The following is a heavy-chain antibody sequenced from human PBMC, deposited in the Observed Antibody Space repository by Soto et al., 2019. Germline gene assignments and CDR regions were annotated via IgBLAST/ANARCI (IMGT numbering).Heavy chain of an antibody. D-gene: IGHD3-10*01. V-gene: IGHV3-15*01. CDR1: GFTLNSAW. CDR3: TTVNMVRGAKTSYYYFVDV. Sequence: GGSLRLSCAVSGFTLNSAWMSWVRQAPGKGLEWVGRIKNKIEGGTTDYAAPVKGRFTISRDDSKNTLYLQMNSLKTEDTAVYYCTTVNMVRGAKTSYYYFVDVWGKGTTVTVSS. CDR2: IKNKIEGGTT. J-gene: IGHJ6*04.